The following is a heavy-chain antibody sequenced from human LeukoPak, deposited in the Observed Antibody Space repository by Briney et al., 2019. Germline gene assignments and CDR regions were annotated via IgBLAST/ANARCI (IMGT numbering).Heavy chain of an antibody. Sequence: SETLSLTCTVSGGSISSTYDHWDWIRQSPGKGLEWLGSIRYSGTTYYNPSLKGRVTMFVDTSNNQSSLGLRSVTAADTAVYYCARRLHYFDFWGQGSLVTVSS. CDR2: IRYSGTT. CDR3: ARRLHYFDF. V-gene: IGHV4-39*01. D-gene: IGHD2-21*02. CDR1: GGSISSTYDH. J-gene: IGHJ4*02.